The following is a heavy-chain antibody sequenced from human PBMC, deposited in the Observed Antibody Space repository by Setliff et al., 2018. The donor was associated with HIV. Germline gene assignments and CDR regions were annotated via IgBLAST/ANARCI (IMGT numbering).Heavy chain of an antibody. CDR3: VRDRLYYSGSGTRAPDHYYFDY. D-gene: IGHD3-10*01. CDR2: IYYNGNT. CDR1: GGSINVGDSY. J-gene: IGHJ4*02. V-gene: IGHV4-31*03. Sequence: SETLSLTCSVSGGSINVGDSYWSWVRQRPGKGLEWIAYIYYNGNTYYNPSLKSRISMSVDTSKNRFSLNVTSVTAADTAVYYCVRDRLYYSGSGTRAPDHYYFDYWGQGTLVTVSS.